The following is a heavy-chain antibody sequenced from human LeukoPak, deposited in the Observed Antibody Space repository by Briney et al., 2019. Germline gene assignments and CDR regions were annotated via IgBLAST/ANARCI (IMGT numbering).Heavy chain of an antibody. V-gene: IGHV4-30-4*01. Sequence: SQTLSLTCTVPGGSISSGDYYWSWIRQPPGKGLEWIAYMYYSGSTYYNPSLKSRVTMSADTSKNQLSLKLSSATAADTAVYYCARPYYYDSRIDPWGQGILVTVSS. D-gene: IGHD3-22*01. CDR3: ARPYYYDSRIDP. CDR1: GGSISSGDYY. CDR2: MYYSGST. J-gene: IGHJ5*02.